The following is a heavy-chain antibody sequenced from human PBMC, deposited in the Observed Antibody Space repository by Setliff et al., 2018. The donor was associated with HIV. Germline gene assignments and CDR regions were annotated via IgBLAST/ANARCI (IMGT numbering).Heavy chain of an antibody. J-gene: IGHJ3*02. D-gene: IGHD2-15*01. Sequence: ASVKVSCKASGYTFIGYYMHWVRQAPGQGLEWMGWINPNSGGTNYAQKFQGRVTMTRGTSNSTAYMELSRLRSDDTAVYYCARDYQVVVVAATMADIWGQETMVTVSS. CDR1: GYTFIGYY. CDR2: INPNSGGT. CDR3: ARDYQVVVVAATMADI. V-gene: IGHV1-2*02.